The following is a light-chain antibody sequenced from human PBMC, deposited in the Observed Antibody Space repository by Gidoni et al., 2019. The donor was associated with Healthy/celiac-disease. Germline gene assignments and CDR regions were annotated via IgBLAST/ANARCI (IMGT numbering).Light chain of an antibody. CDR3: CSYAASSTFWV. V-gene: IGLV2-23*02. Sequence: QPALTQPASGSGSPGQSITSSCTGTSSDVGSYNLVSWYQQTPGNAPKLMIYEVSQRPSGVSHPFSGSKSGNPASLPISGLQAEDEADYYCCSYAASSTFWVFGGGTKLTVL. CDR1: SSDVGSYNL. CDR2: EVS. J-gene: IGLJ3*02.